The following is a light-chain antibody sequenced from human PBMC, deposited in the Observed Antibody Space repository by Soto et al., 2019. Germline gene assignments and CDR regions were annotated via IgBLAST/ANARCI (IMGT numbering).Light chain of an antibody. J-gene: IGKJ2*03. CDR2: PAS. Sequence: DIQLTQSPSFLSASVGDRVTVSCRASQDISTSLAWFQQKAGKVPQLLVYPASTLQDGVPSRFSGSGSGTYFTLTIHNLQAEDFATYYCQLLRTYPFSFGQGTKLDIK. V-gene: IGKV1-9*01. CDR3: QLLRTYPFS. CDR1: QDISTS.